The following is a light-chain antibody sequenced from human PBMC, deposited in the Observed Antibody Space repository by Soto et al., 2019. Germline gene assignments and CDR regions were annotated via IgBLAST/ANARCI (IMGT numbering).Light chain of an antibody. V-gene: IGKV1-33*01. CDR1: QDISNY. J-gene: IGKJ4*01. CDR3: QQYDNLLT. CDR2: DAS. Sequence: DIQMTQSPSSLSASVGDRVTITCQASQDISNYLNWYQQKPGKAPKLLIYDASNLETVVPSRFSGSGYGTDFTFTISSLQPEDIATYYCQQYDNLLTFGGGTKVEIK.